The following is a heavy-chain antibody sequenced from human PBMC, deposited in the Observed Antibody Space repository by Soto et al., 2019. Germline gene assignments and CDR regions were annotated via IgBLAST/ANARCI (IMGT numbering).Heavy chain of an antibody. CDR3: ARGGGSTKVDY. CDR1: GCSITSSGYY. J-gene: IGHJ4*02. CDR2: TSNSGST. V-gene: IGHV4-31*03. D-gene: IGHD2-2*01. Sequence: QVQLQESGPGLVKPSQTLSLTCTVSGCSITSSGYYWSWIRQHPGEGLEWIGFTSNSGSTSYNPYLKSRVTISVDTSSNQFSLNLKSVTAADTAVYYCARGGGSTKVDYWGQGTLVTVSP.